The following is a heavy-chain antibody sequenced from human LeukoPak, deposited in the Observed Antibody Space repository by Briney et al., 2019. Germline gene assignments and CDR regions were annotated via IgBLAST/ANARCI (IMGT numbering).Heavy chain of an antibody. CDR2: IYYSGST. CDR1: GGSISSSSYY. D-gene: IGHD6-6*01. Sequence: SETLSLTCTVSGGSISSSSYYWGWIRQPPGKGLEWIGSIYYSGSTYYNPSLKSRVTISVDTSKNQFSLKLSSVTAADTAVYYCAREGESSSFGYWGQGTLVTVSS. J-gene: IGHJ4*02. V-gene: IGHV4-39*07. CDR3: AREGESSSFGY.